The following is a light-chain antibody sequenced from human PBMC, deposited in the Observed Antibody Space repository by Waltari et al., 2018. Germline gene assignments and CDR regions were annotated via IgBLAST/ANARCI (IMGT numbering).Light chain of an antibody. CDR3: QQRSNGLT. CDR1: QSVSVY. J-gene: IGKJ4*01. CDR2: DAS. Sequence: EIVLTQSPATLSLSPGERATLSCRASQSVSVYLAWYQQKPGQAPRLLIFDASSRATGSPARFSGSGSGTDFTLTISSLEPEDFAVYYCQQRSNGLTFGGGTRVEIK. V-gene: IGKV3-11*01.